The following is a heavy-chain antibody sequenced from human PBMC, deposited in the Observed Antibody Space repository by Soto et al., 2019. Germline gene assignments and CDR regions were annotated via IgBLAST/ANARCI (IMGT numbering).Heavy chain of an antibody. V-gene: IGHV1-2*04. CDR3: ARGSPGPVDH. CDR2: INPNSGGT. Sequence: ASVKVSCKASGYTFSGYYIHWVRQAPGQGLEWMGWINPNSGGTNYAQKFQGWVTMTRNTSINTAYMELRSLRSQDTAVYYCARGSPGPVDHWGQGTQVTVSS. J-gene: IGHJ4*02. D-gene: IGHD3-10*01. CDR1: GYTFSGYY.